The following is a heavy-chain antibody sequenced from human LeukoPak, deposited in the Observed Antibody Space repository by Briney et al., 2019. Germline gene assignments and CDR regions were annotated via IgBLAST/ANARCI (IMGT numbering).Heavy chain of an antibody. D-gene: IGHD3-22*01. Sequence: PSQTLSLTCTVSGGSISSGDYYWSWIRQPPGKGLEWIAYMYYSGSTYYNPSLKCRVTMSADTSKNQLTLKLSSVTAADTAVYYCARPYYYDSRIDPWGQGILVTVSS. CDR3: ARPYYYDSRIDP. CDR2: MYYSGST. V-gene: IGHV4-30-4*01. CDR1: GGSISSGDYY. J-gene: IGHJ5*02.